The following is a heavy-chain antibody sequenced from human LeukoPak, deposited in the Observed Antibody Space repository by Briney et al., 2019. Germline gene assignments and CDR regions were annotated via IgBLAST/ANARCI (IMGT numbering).Heavy chain of an antibody. Sequence: GGSLRLSCAASGFTFSSYEMNWVRQAPGKGLEWVSYISSSGSTIYYADSVKGRFTISRDNAKNSLYLQMNSLRAEDTAVYYCARVVLIVREYYYYYYMDVWGKGTTVTISS. CDR2: ISSSGSTI. CDR3: ARVVLIVREYYYYYYMDV. V-gene: IGHV3-48*03. CDR1: GFTFSSYE. J-gene: IGHJ6*03. D-gene: IGHD2-21*01.